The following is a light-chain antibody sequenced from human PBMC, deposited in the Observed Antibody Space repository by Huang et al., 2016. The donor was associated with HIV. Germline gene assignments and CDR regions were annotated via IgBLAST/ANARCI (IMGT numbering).Light chain of an antibody. CDR3: QRYDNWPKFT. V-gene: IGKV3-15*01. CDR2: GAS. J-gene: IGKJ3*01. Sequence: EIVMTQSPATLSVSPGERATLSCRASQSVTSNLAWYQQKPGQAPRLLIYGASTRATGIPARFSCSGSGTEFTLTISSLQSEDFAVYYCQRYDNWPKFTFGPGTKVDIK. CDR1: QSVTSN.